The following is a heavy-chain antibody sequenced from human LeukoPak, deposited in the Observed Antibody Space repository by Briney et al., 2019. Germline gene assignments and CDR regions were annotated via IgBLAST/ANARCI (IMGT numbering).Heavy chain of an antibody. Sequence: GGSLRLSCAASGFTFSDYYMSWIRQAPGKGLEWVSYISSSGSTIYYADSVKGRFTISRDNAKNSLYLQMNSLRAEDTAVYYCARGFDWLLVAYYYYGTDVWGQGTTVTVSS. D-gene: IGHD3-9*01. V-gene: IGHV3-11*01. CDR3: ARGFDWLLVAYYYYGTDV. CDR2: ISSSGSTI. CDR1: GFTFSDYY. J-gene: IGHJ6*02.